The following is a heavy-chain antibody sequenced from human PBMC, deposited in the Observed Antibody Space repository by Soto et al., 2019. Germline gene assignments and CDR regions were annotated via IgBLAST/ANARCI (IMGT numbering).Heavy chain of an antibody. CDR1: GFTFSDYA. CDR3: AKGGRQWLVTSDFNY. CDR2: VSHDGRNT. D-gene: IGHD6-19*01. J-gene: IGHJ4*02. V-gene: IGHV3-30*18. Sequence: VQLVESGGGVVQPGRSLRLSCAASGFTFSDYAMHWVRQAPGKGLEWVAVVSHDGRNTHYADSVKGRFTISRDSSKNTVSLEMCSLRAEDTAVYYCAKGGRQWLVTSDFNYWGQGALVTVSS.